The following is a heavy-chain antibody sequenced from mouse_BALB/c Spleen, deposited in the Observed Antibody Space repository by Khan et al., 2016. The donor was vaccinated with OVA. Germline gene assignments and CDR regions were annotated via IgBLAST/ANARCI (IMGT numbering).Heavy chain of an antibody. J-gene: IGHJ3*01. V-gene: IGHV9-2-1*01. CDR3: ARRDYGYNWFAY. Sequence: QIQLVQSGPELKKPGETVKISCKASGYTFTDYSMHWVKQALGKGLKWMGWINTETGEPTSADDFKGRFAFSLELSASAAYLHINNLKNENTATYFCARRDYGYNWFAYWGQGTLVTVSA. D-gene: IGHD2-2*01. CDR1: GYTFTDYS. CDR2: INTETGEP.